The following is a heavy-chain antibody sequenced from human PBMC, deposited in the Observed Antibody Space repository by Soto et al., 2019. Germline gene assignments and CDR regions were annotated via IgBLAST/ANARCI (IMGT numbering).Heavy chain of an antibody. CDR1: GFTFSSYA. D-gene: IGHD2-21*02. CDR2: IGGSGGTT. CDR3: AKNCGGDCYTNFDF. J-gene: IGHJ4*02. V-gene: IGHV3-23*01. Sequence: HPGGSLRLSCAASGFTFSSYAMSWVRQTPGMGLEWVSAIGGSGGTTYYADSVKGRFTISRDNSKNTLYLQMDSLRAEDTAVYYCAKNCGGDCYTNFDFWGQGTLVTVSS.